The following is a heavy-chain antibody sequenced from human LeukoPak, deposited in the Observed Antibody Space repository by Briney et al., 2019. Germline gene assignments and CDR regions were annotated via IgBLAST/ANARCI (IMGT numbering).Heavy chain of an antibody. CDR2: MNSNSGNT. J-gene: IGHJ4*02. V-gene: IGHV1-8*01. D-gene: IGHD6-19*01. CDR1: GYTFTSYD. Sequence: ASVKVSCKASGYTFTSYDINWVRQATGQGLEGMGWMNSNSGNTGYAQRFQGRVTMTRNTSISTAYMELSSLRPEDTAVYYCARAYSSGLIDYWGQGTLVTVSS. CDR3: ARAYSSGLIDY.